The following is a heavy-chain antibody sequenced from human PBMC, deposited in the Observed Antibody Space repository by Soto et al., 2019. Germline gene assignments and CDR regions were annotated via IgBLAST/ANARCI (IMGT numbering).Heavy chain of an antibody. D-gene: IGHD6-6*01. V-gene: IGHV1-18*01. CDR3: ARVRQLVGYFDYYMDV. Sequence: QVQLLHSGAEVKKPGASVKVSCKASGYTFTNYGITWVRQAPGQGLEWMGWISAYNGNTHYTQRLQGRVTMTTDTSTSTAYMELRGLRSDDTAVYYCARVRQLVGYFDYYMDVWGKGTTVTVSS. J-gene: IGHJ6*03. CDR1: GYTFTNYG. CDR2: ISAYNGNT.